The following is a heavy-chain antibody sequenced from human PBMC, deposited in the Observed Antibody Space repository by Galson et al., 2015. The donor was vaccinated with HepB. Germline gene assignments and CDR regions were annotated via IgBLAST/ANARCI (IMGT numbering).Heavy chain of an antibody. D-gene: IGHD3-22*01. CDR3: ARDLDLLVVTSIRY. CDR2: IWYDGSNK. V-gene: IGHV3-33*01. J-gene: IGHJ4*02. Sequence: SLRLSCAASGFTFSSYGMHWVRQAPGKGLEWVAVIWYDGSNKYYADSVKGRFTISRDNSKNTLYLQMNSLRAEDTAVYYCARDLDLLVVTSIRYWGQGTLVTVSS. CDR1: GFTFSSYG.